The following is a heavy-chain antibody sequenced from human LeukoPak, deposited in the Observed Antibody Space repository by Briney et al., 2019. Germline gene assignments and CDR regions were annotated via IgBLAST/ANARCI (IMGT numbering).Heavy chain of an antibody. CDR2: IYTGGST. CDR1: GGSISSYY. J-gene: IGHJ3*02. Sequence: SETLSLTCTVSGGSISSYYWSWIRQPAGKGLEWIGRIYTGGSTNYNPSLKSRVTMSVDTSKNQFSLKLSSVTAADTAVYYCARDELWFGESHDAFDIWGQGTMVTVSS. D-gene: IGHD3-10*01. V-gene: IGHV4-4*07. CDR3: ARDELWFGESHDAFDI.